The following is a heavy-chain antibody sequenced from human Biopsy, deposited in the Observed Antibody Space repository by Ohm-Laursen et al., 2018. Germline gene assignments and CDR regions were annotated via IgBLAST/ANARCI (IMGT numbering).Heavy chain of an antibody. J-gene: IGHJ4*02. V-gene: IGHV4-59*08. Sequence: GTLSLTCIVSGDSIKNDAWSWIRQFPGKGLEWLGYMLHSGHSDYNPSLERRLTLSIDASKNQIPLNLSSVTAADTAIYYCARHFESTAIFDYWGQGALITVSS. CDR2: MLHSGHS. CDR3: ARHFESTAIFDY. D-gene: IGHD5/OR15-5a*01. CDR1: GDSIKNDA.